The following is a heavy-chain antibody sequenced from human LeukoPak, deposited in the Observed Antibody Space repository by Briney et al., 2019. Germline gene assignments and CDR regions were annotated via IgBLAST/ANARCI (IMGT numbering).Heavy chain of an antibody. D-gene: IGHD5/OR15-5a*01. Sequence: VKVSCKASGGTFSSYAISWVRQAPGQGLEWMGRIIPILGIANYAQKFQGRVTMTRDTSTSTVYMELSSLRSEGTAVYYCARDHLSVDYYYYGMDVWGQGTTVTVSS. J-gene: IGHJ6*02. CDR3: ARDHLSVDYYYYGMDV. CDR2: IIPILGIA. V-gene: IGHV1-69*04. CDR1: GGTFSSYA.